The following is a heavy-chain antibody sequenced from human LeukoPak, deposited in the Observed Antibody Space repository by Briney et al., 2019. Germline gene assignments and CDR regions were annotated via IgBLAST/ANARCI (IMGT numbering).Heavy chain of an antibody. Sequence: TGGSLRLSCAASGFTFSSYAMSWVRQAPGKGLEWVSAISGSGGSTYYADSVKGRFTISRDNSKNTLYLQMNSLRAEDTAVYYCAKDQESGYCFFDYWGQGTLVTVSS. J-gene: IGHJ4*02. CDR2: ISGSGGST. D-gene: IGHD3-3*01. V-gene: IGHV3-23*01. CDR3: AKDQESGYCFFDY. CDR1: GFTFSSYA.